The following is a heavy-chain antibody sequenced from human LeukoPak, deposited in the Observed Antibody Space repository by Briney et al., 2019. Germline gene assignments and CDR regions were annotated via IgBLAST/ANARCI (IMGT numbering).Heavy chain of an antibody. J-gene: IGHJ1*01. CDR2: TYYRSKWFY. D-gene: IGHD6-19*01. CDR3: AGSASYFPH. CDR1: GDSVSSNSVS. Sequence: QTLSLTCAISGDSVSSNSVSWNWIRQSPSRGLEWLGRTYYRSKWFYDYAGAVKGRITVNPDTSKNQFSLQLSSVTPDDSGVYYCAGSASYFPHWAQGTRVTVSS. V-gene: IGHV6-1*01.